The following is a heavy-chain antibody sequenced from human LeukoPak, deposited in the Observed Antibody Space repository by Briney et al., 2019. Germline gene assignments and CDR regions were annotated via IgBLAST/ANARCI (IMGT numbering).Heavy chain of an antibody. Sequence: AASVKVSCKASGYTFTSYDINWVRQATGQGLEWMGWMNPNSGNTGYAQKFQGRVTMTRNTSISTAYMELSSLRSEDTAVYYCARKKTRQWFGELLSQGDAFDIWGQGTMVTVSS. V-gene: IGHV1-8*01. J-gene: IGHJ3*02. CDR1: GYTFTSYD. D-gene: IGHD3-10*01. CDR2: MNPNSGNT. CDR3: ARKKTRQWFGELLSQGDAFDI.